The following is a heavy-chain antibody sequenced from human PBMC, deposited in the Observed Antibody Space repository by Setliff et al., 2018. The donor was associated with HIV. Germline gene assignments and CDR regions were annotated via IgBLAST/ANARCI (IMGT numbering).Heavy chain of an antibody. J-gene: IGHJ5*02. Sequence: GSLRLSCAASGFTFSSYWMNWVRQAPGKGLEWVATIKYDGRENTYVDSVKGRFTISRDNAKNSLFLQMNSLRVDDTAVYFCSRDQGNTIFGVVSRGWFDPWGQGTLVTVSS. D-gene: IGHD3-3*01. CDR1: GFTFSSYW. V-gene: IGHV3-7*01. CDR2: IKYDGREN. CDR3: SRDQGNTIFGVVSRGWFDP.